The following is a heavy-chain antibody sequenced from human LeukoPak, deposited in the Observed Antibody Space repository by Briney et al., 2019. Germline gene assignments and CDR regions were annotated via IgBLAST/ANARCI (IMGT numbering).Heavy chain of an antibody. CDR1: GFTFSSYG. V-gene: IGHV3-30*02. CDR2: IRYGGSNK. J-gene: IGHJ4*02. Sequence: PGGSLRLSCAASGFTFSSYGMHWVRQAPGKGLEWVASIRYGGSNKYYADSVKGRFTISRDNSKNTLYLQMNSLRAEDTAVYYCAKDRDIVVVPAAISPFDYWGQGTLVTVSS. CDR3: AKDRDIVVVPAAISPFDY. D-gene: IGHD2-2*02.